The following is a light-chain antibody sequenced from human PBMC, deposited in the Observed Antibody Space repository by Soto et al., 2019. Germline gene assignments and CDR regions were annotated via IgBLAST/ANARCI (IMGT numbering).Light chain of an antibody. CDR2: GNS. V-gene: IGLV1-40*01. CDR3: QSYDSSLSGSV. Sequence: QSVLTQPPSVSGAPGQRVTTSCTGSSSNIGAGYDVHWYQKLPGTAPKLLIYGNSNRPSGVPDRFSGSKSGTSVSLAITGLQAEDEADYYCQSYDSSLSGSVFGGGTKLTVL. CDR1: SSNIGAGYD. J-gene: IGLJ2*01.